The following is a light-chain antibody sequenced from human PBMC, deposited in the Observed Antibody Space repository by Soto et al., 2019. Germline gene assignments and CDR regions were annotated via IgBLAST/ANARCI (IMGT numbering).Light chain of an antibody. CDR2: GAS. CDR1: QSVSSSY. V-gene: IGKV3-20*01. J-gene: IGKJ1*01. Sequence: ENALCQSPGALSSYPTEGSTLPCRASQSVSSSYIAWYQQRPGQTPSLLIYGASTRATGIPDRFSGSGSGTHFTLTISSLQSEDFAEYHCPQYTNRPHTFGQGAKAHI. CDR3: PQYTNRPHT.